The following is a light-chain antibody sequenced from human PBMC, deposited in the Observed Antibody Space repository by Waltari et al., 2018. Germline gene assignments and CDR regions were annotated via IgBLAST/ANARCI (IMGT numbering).Light chain of an antibody. V-gene: IGLV1-47*01. CDR1: RSNVGNNY. Sequence: QSVLTQPPSASGTPGQRVTISCSGSRSNVGNNYVYWYQQPPGTAPKLLIYRNNQRSSGVPDRFSGSKSGTSASLAISGLRSEDEADYYCAAWDDSLSGRVFGGGTKVTVL. CDR3: AAWDDSLSGRV. J-gene: IGLJ3*02. CDR2: RNN.